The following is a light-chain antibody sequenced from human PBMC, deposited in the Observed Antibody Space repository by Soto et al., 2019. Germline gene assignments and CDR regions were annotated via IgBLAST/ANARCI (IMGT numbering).Light chain of an antibody. CDR3: QQCDTLPLT. CDR1: QDIRNC. CDR2: GAS. J-gene: IGKJ4*01. V-gene: IGKV1-33*01. Sequence: DIQMAPSPSSLSASVGDRVTITCPASQDIRNCLNWYQQKPGKDPNLLFYGASNWETGVPSKFSGSRSETDFTYTISSLQPEDFATYYCQQCDTLPLTFGGGTRVEIK.